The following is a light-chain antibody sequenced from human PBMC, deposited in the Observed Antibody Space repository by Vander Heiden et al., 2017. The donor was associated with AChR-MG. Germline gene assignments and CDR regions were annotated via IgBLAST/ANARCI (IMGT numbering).Light chain of an antibody. CDR3: QQSFKTPFT. V-gene: IGKV1-39*01. CDR1: QNINNY. Sequence: DIQMTQSPPSLSASGGDKVTFTCRASQNINNYLNWYQQKPGKAQKLLIYAASNVQSGVPSRFTGNGSGTDFTLTISSLQPEDFATYYCQQSFKTPFTFGHGTKVDIK. J-gene: IGKJ3*01. CDR2: AAS.